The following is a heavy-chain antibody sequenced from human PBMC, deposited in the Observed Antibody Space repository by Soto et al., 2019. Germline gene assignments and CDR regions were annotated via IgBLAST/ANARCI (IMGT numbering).Heavy chain of an antibody. D-gene: IGHD3-22*01. J-gene: IGHJ4*02. Sequence: SETLSITCAVSVYSVSIVDCWGWIRQPPGKGLECLVIIFHSGTTYDNPSLKSRVTISVYMSKNQFSLKLSSVTAADTAVYYCARLLDDSRGYYYFDCWGQGTLVTVS. CDR1: VYSVSIVDC. V-gene: IGHV4-38-2*01. CDR3: ARLLDDSRGYYYFDC. CDR2: IFHSGTT.